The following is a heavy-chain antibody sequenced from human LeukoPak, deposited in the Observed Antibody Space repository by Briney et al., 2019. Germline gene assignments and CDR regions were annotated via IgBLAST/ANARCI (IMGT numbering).Heavy chain of an antibody. V-gene: IGHV3-66*01. D-gene: IGHD3-10*01. J-gene: IGHJ5*02. Sequence: GGSLRLSCAASGFTVSSNYMSWVRQAPGKGLEWVSVIYSGGSTYYADSAKGRFTISRDNSKNTLYLQMNSLRAEDTAVYYCARDRVRGVIIPWFDPWGQGTLVTVSS. CDR1: GFTVSSNY. CDR2: IYSGGST. CDR3: ARDRVRGVIIPWFDP.